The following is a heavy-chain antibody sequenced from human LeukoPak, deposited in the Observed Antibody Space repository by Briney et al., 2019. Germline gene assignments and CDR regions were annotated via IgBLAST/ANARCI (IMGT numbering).Heavy chain of an antibody. CDR1: GFTFSSYS. J-gene: IGHJ6*02. D-gene: IGHD6-13*01. CDR2: ISSSSSYI. CDR3: ARDLWSSSYNHYYGMDV. Sequence: GGSLRLSCAASGFTFSSYSMNWVRQAPGKGLEWVSSISSSSSYIYYADSVKGRFTISRDNAKNSLYLQMNSLRAEDTAVYYCARDLWSSSYNHYYGMDVWGQGTTATVSS. V-gene: IGHV3-21*01.